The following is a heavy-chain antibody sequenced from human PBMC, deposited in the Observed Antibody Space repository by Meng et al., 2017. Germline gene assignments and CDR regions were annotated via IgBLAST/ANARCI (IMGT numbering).Heavy chain of an antibody. V-gene: IGHV1-2*06. CDR1: GYTFTDHD. CDR2: IHPKSGDT. D-gene: IGHD4-17*01. CDR3: ARGGDYGDYLDW. Sequence: QVQLVQSGAEVKSPGASVRVSCEAYGYTFTDHDLHWVRQAPGQGPGWMVRIHPKSGDTDYAQKLRSKATMKRNTSISTAYMELIRHISDDTAVYYCARGGDYGDYLDWWGQGTLVTVSS. J-gene: IGHJ4*02.